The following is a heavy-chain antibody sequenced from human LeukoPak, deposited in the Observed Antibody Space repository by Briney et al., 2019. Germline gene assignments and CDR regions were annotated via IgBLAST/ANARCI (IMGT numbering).Heavy chain of an antibody. CDR1: GFTFSDYY. J-gene: IGHJ4*02. D-gene: IGHD3-22*01. V-gene: IGHV3-11*04. Sequence: GGSLRLSCAASGFTFSDYYMGWIRQAPGKGLEWVSYISSSSSTIYYADSVKGRFTISRDNAKNSLYLQMNSLRAEDTAVYYCARISGYYYIDYWGQGTLVTVSS. CDR2: ISSSSSTI. CDR3: ARISGYYYIDY.